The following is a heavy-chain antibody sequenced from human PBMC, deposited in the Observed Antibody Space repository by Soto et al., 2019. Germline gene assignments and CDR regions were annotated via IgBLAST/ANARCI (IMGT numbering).Heavy chain of an antibody. J-gene: IGHJ4*02. CDR2: ISGSGGST. CDR1: GFTFSSYA. D-gene: IGHD2-15*01. V-gene: IGHV3-23*01. Sequence: EVQLLESGGGLVQPGGSLRLSCAASGFTFSSYAMSWVRQAPGKGLEWVSAISGSGGSTYYADSVKGRFTISRDNSKNTLYLQMNSLRAEDTAVYYCAKVEGLGYCSGGSCYAFDYWGQGTLVTVSS. CDR3: AKVEGLGYCSGGSCYAFDY.